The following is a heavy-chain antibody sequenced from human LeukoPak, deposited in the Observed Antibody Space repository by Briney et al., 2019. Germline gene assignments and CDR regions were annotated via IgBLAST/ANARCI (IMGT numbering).Heavy chain of an antibody. V-gene: IGHV4-4*07. J-gene: IGHJ3*02. CDR2: IYPRGST. D-gene: IGHD2-15*01. Sequence: SETLSLTCTVSGGSISTYYWSWIRQPAGKGLEWIGRIYPRGSTNYNPSLKSRVTMSVDTSKNQFSLKLTSVTTADTAVYYCARGRYCSADICSGGDAFDIWGQGTMVSVSS. CDR1: GGSISTYY. CDR3: ARGRYCSADICSGGDAFDI.